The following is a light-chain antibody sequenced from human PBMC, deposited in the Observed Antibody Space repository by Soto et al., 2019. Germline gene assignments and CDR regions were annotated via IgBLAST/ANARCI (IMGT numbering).Light chain of an antibody. Sequence: EIVLTQSPGTLSLSPGERATLSCRASQSVSSNYLAWYQFKVGQAPRLLIYGASNRPTGIPDRFSGSGSGTDFTLTISRLGAEDSAVYFCQQYGGSPIFTFGPGTKLDIK. CDR2: GAS. CDR1: QSVSSNY. V-gene: IGKV3-20*01. J-gene: IGKJ3*01. CDR3: QQYGGSPIFT.